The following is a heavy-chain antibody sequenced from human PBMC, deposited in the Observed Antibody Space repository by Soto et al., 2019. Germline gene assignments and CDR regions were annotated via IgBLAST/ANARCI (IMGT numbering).Heavy chain of an antibody. CDR1: NASITSSGYY. CDR3: ARMSGTYYVPDY. J-gene: IGHJ4*02. D-gene: IGHD1-26*01. Sequence: QVQLQESGPRLVEASQTLSLTCTVSNASITSSGYYWSWVRQPPGKRLEWIGYIYHSGSTFYSPSLQSRLTMSVXTSKNQFSLTLRSVTAADTAVYHCARMSGTYYVPDYWGQGTLVTVSS. CDR2: IYHSGST. V-gene: IGHV4-31*03.